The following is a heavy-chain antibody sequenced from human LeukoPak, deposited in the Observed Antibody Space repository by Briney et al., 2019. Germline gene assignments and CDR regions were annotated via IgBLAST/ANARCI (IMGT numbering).Heavy chain of an antibody. CDR2: ISAYNGNT. CDR1: GYTFTSYG. J-gene: IGHJ5*02. V-gene: IGHV1-18*01. D-gene: IGHD6-13*01. CDR3: ARTYSSSWYGWFDP. Sequence: GASVKVYCKASGYTFTSYGISWVRQAPGQGLEWMGWISAYNGNTNYAQKLQGRVTMTTDTSTSTAYMELRSLTSDDTAVYYCARTYSSSWYGWFDPWGQGTLVTVSS.